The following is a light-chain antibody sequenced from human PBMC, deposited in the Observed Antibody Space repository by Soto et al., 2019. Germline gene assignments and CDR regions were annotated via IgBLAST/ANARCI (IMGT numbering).Light chain of an antibody. J-gene: IGKJ5*01. V-gene: IGKV3-20*01. CDR3: QQYDSSPPIT. CDR1: QSVNSN. Sequence: EIVMTQSPGTLSVSPGERATLSCRASQSVNSNFAWYQHRPGQAPRLLIYAASTRATGIPGRFSGSGSGTDFTLTISGLEPEDFAVYYCQQYDSSPPITFGQGARLEIK. CDR2: AAS.